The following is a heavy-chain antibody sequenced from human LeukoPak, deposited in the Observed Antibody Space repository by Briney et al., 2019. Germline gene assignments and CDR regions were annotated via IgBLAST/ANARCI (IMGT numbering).Heavy chain of an antibody. V-gene: IGHV3-33*01. Sequence: GGSLRLSCAASGFTFSSYGMHWVRQAPGKGLEWVAIIWYDGSNKYYADSVKGRFTISRDNSKNTLYLQMNSLRAEDTAVYCCARDVPQHYYYDSSGYLDDAFDIWGQGTMVTVSS. CDR1: GFTFSSYG. CDR2: IWYDGSNK. J-gene: IGHJ3*02. CDR3: ARDVPQHYYYDSSGYLDDAFDI. D-gene: IGHD3-22*01.